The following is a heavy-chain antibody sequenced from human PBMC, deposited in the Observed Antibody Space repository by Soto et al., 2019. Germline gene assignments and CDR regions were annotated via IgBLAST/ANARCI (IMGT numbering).Heavy chain of an antibody. J-gene: IGHJ4*02. V-gene: IGHV4-30-2*01. Sequence: SETLSLTCAVSGGSISSGGYSWSWIRQPPGKGLEWIGYIYHSGSTYYNPSLKSRVTISVDRSKNQFSLKLSSVTAADTAVYYCARGEVPSTPFDYWGQGTLVTVSS. CDR3: ARGEVPSTPFDY. CDR2: IYHSGST. D-gene: IGHD1-26*01. CDR1: GGSISSGGYS.